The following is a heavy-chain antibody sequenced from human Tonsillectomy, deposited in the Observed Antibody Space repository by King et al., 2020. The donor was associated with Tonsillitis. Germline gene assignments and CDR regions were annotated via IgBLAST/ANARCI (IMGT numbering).Heavy chain of an antibody. J-gene: IGHJ6*03. V-gene: IGHV1-2*04. D-gene: IGHD2-15*01. CDR1: GYTFTGSF. CDR3: AGENILVSATGGYHYMDV. Sequence: QLVQSGAEVKKPGASVKVSCKASGYTFTGSFMHWVRQAPGQGLEWMGWIDPNSGGTNYAQRFQGWVTMTRDTSISTAYTEMNRLRSDDTAVDYCAGENILVSATGGYHYMDVWGKGTAVTVSS. CDR2: IDPNSGGT.